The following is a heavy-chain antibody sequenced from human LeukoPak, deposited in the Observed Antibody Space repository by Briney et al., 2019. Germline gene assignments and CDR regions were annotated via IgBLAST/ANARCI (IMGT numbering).Heavy chain of an antibody. V-gene: IGHV1-2*02. Sequence: ASVKVSCKASGYTFTGYYMHWVRQAPGQVLEWMGWINPNSGGTNYAQKFQGRVTMTRDTSISTAYMELSRLRSDDTAVYYCARDHDYGDYEGDYWGQGTLVTVYS. D-gene: IGHD4-17*01. J-gene: IGHJ4*02. CDR1: GYTFTGYY. CDR3: ARDHDYGDYEGDY. CDR2: INPNSGGT.